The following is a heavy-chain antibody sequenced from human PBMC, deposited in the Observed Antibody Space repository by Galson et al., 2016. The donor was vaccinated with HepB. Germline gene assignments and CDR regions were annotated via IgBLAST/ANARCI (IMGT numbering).Heavy chain of an antibody. D-gene: IGHD3-3*01. CDR2: IRYDGTKK. V-gene: IGHV3-30*18. CDR3: AKDVRYDPVH. J-gene: IGHJ4*02. Sequence: SLRLSCAASGFTFRDYGMQWVRQAPGKGLAWVAGIRYDGTKKEYADSVRGRFSISRDNSKNTLYLQMNSLRVEDTAVYCCAKDVRYDPVHWGQGTLVTVSS. CDR1: GFTFRDYG.